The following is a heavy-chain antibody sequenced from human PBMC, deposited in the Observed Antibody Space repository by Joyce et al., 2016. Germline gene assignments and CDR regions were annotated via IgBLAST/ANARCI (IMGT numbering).Heavy chain of an antibody. D-gene: IGHD3-22*01. CDR2: IIPILGTV. V-gene: IGHV1-69*01. CDR3: ASTYYYDSSGYYSLDY. Sequence: QVQLVQSGAEVQKPASSVKVSCKASGDTFRNYVFSWVRQAPGQGLEWMGGIIPILGTVNYAQKFQGRVTITADESTSTTYMDLSSLRSEDTAVYYCASTYYYDSSGYYSLDYWGQGTLVTVSS. J-gene: IGHJ4*02. CDR1: GDTFRNYV.